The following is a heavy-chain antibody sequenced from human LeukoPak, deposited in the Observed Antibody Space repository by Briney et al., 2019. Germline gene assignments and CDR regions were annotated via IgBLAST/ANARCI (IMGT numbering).Heavy chain of an antibody. CDR2: IYWDDDQ. CDR3: AHSNLYRYASGSYYFDY. J-gene: IGHJ4*02. CDR1: GFSLSSSGVG. V-gene: IGHV2-5*02. D-gene: IGHD3-10*01. Sequence: SGPTLVNPTQTLTLTCTFSGFSLSSSGVGVGWIRQPPGKALEWLTLIYWDDDQRYSPFLKNRLTITKDTSKNQVVLTMTNMDPVDTATYYCAHSNLYRYASGSYYFDYWGQGTLVTVSS.